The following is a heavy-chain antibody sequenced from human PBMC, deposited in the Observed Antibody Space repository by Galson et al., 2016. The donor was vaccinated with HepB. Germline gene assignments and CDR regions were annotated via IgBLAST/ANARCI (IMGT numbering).Heavy chain of an antibody. CDR2: ISSSGTTI. V-gene: IGHV3-48*03. CDR1: GFTFSSFE. CDR3: ARDLVYPGDYGKYYYYGMDV. Sequence: SLRLSCAASGFTFSSFEMNWVRQAPGKGLEWLSYISSSGTTIYYADSVKGRFTISRDNARNSQYLQMNSLRVEDTAVYYCARDLVYPGDYGKYYYYGMDVWGQGTTVTVSS. D-gene: IGHD4-17*01. J-gene: IGHJ6*02.